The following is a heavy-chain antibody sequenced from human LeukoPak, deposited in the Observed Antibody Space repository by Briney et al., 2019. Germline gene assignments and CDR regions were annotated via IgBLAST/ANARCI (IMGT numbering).Heavy chain of an antibody. CDR2: ISGSGTTI. CDR1: GFTFSDYY. V-gene: IGHV3-11*01. Sequence: GGSLRLSCAAAGFTFSDYYMSWIRQAPGEGLEWVSYISGSGTTIHYSDSMKGRFTISRDNTKNSLYLQMNSLRAEDTAVYYCARDCSSTSCYRAFDYWGQGTLVTVSS. J-gene: IGHJ4*02. D-gene: IGHD2-2*01. CDR3: ARDCSSTSCYRAFDY.